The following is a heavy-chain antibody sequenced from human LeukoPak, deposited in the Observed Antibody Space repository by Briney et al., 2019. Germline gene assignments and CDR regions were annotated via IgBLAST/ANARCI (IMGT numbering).Heavy chain of an antibody. D-gene: IGHD3-10*01. J-gene: IGHJ4*02. CDR1: GGSISSSSYY. V-gene: IGHV4-39*07. Sequence: SETLSLTCTVSGGSISSSSYYWGWIRQPPGKGLEWIGSIYYSGSTYYNPSLKSRVTISVDTSKNQFSLKLSSVTAADTAVYYCARARRSGSSYYFDYWGQGTLVTVSS. CDR3: ARARRSGSSYYFDY. CDR2: IYYSGST.